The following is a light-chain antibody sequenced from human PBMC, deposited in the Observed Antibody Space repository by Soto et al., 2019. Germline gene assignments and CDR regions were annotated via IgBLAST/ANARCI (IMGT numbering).Light chain of an antibody. Sequence: EILMTQSRATLSVSPGERDTISCMASQSVSSNLAWYQQKPGQAPRLLIYDESNRPTDITDRFSGSGSGTDFTLTIRSIEPEDFAVYYCKQRSNWPLTFGKGPRLEIK. CDR2: DES. J-gene: IGKJ5*01. V-gene: IGKV3-11*01. CDR3: KQRSNWPLT. CDR1: QSVSSN.